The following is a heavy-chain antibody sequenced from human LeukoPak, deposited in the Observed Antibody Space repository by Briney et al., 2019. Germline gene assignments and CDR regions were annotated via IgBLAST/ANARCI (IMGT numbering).Heavy chain of an antibody. CDR2: IYPGDSDT. J-gene: IGHJ4*02. CDR3: ARTWYSSGWYYFDY. V-gene: IGHV5-51*01. D-gene: IGHD6-19*01. CDR1: GYIFTSYW. Sequence: GESLKISCKGSGYIFTSYWIGWVRQLPGKGLEWMGIIYPGDSDTRYSPSFQGQVTISADKSISTAYLQWSSLKASDTAMYYCARTWYSSGWYYFDYWGQGTLVTVSS.